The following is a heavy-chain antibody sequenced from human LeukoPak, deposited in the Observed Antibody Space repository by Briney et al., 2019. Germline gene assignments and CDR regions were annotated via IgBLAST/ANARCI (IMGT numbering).Heavy chain of an antibody. J-gene: IGHJ4*02. CDR3: AKDYYGS. V-gene: IGHV3-30-3*01. CDR1: GFTFSSYA. D-gene: IGHD3-10*01. CDR2: ISYDGSNK. Sequence: PGGSLRLSCAASGFTFSSYAMHWVRQAPGKGLEWVAVISYDGSNKFYADSVKGRFTISRDNSKNTLYLQMNSLRAEDTALYYCAKDYYGSGGQGTLVTVSS.